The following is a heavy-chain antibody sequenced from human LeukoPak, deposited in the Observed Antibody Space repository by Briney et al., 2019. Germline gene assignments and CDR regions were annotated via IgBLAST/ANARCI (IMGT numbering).Heavy chain of an antibody. Sequence: GGSLRLSCAASGFTFSDYYMSWIRQAPGKGLEWVSYISSSGSTIYYADSVKGRFTISRDNAKNSLYLQMNSLRAEDTAVYYCARDRPIDFWSGSTFDYWGQGTLVTVSS. J-gene: IGHJ4*02. V-gene: IGHV3-11*04. CDR2: ISSSGSTI. D-gene: IGHD3-3*01. CDR3: ARDRPIDFWSGSTFDY. CDR1: GFTFSDYY.